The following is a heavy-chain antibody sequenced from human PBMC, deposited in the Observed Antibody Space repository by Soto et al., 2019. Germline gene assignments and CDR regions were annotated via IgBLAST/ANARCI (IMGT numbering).Heavy chain of an antibody. CDR3: ARDPTWLEPYYFDY. Sequence: SETLSLTCAVSGYSISSGYYWCWIRQSPGKGLEWIGSIYHSGSTYYNPSLKSRVTISIDTSKNQFSLKLSSVTAADTALYYCARDPTWLEPYYFDYWGQGTLVTVSS. J-gene: IGHJ4*02. CDR1: GYSISSGYY. D-gene: IGHD6-19*01. V-gene: IGHV4-38-2*02. CDR2: IYHSGST.